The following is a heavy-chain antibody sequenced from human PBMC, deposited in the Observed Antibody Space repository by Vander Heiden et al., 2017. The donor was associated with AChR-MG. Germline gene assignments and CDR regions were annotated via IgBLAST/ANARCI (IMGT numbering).Heavy chain of an antibody. CDR3: STLSVMVRGISIRGAFEM. CDR1: GFTLRDAW. J-gene: IGHJ3*02. D-gene: IGHD3-10*01. Sequence: EVQLVESGGGLVKPGASLSISCAASGFTLRDAWMSWVRQGPGKGLELVGRIKSKADGGTTEYAAPLKGRFTISRDDSTNMLYLQMDGLETEDTAVYYWSTLSVMVRGISIRGAFEMWGQGTKVAVSS. V-gene: IGHV3-15*01. CDR2: IKSKADGGTT.